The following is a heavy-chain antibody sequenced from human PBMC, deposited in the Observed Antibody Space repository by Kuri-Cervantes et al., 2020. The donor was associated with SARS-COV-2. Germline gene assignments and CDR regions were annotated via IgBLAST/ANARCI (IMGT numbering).Heavy chain of an antibody. CDR2: ISGSGGST. J-gene: IGHJ4*02. CDR1: GVMFDDYA. Sequence: GESLKISCEASGVMFDDYAMSWVRQAPGKGLEWVSAISGSGGSTHYADSVKGRFTISRDNTKNTLYLQMNSLRAEDTAVYYCAKGYSPDYWGQGTLVTVSS. CDR3: AKGYSPDY. D-gene: IGHD1-14*01. V-gene: IGHV3-23*01.